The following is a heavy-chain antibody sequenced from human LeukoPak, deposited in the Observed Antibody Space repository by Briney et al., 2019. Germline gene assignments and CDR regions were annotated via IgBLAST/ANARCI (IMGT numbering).Heavy chain of an antibody. D-gene: IGHD5-24*01. CDR3: ARQGWLQFLVRFDP. J-gene: IGHJ5*02. Sequence: SQTLSLTCTVSGGSISSGSYYWRWIRQPAGKGLEWIGRIYTSGSTNYNPSLKSRVTISVDTSKNQFSLKLSPVTAAGTAVYYCARQGWLQFLVRFDPWGQGTLVTVSS. CDR1: GGSISSGSYY. V-gene: IGHV4-61*02. CDR2: IYTSGST.